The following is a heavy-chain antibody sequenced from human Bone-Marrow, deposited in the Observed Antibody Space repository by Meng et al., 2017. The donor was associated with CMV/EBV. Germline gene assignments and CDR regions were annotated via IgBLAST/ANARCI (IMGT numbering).Heavy chain of an antibody. CDR2: IIPIFGTA. CDR1: GGTFSSYA. CDR3: ARGAYYYDSSGYYFDD. V-gene: IGHV1-69*05. J-gene: IGHJ4*02. D-gene: IGHD3-22*01. Sequence: SVKVSCKASGGTFSSYAISWVRQAPGQGLEWMGGIIPIFGTANYAQKFQGRVTITTDESTSTAYMELSSLRSEDTAVYYCARGAYYYDSSGYYFDDWDQGTLVTVSS.